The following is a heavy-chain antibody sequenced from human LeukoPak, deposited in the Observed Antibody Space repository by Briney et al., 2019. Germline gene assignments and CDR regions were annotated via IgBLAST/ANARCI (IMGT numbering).Heavy chain of an antibody. CDR2: ISAYNGNT. Sequence: GASVKVSYKASGYTFTSYGISWVRQAPGQGLEWMGWISAYNGNTNYAQKLQGRVTMTTDTSTSTAYMELRSLRSDDTAVYYCARAENPITGIAAAGPDYWGQGTLVTVSS. V-gene: IGHV1-18*01. CDR3: ARAENPITGIAAAGPDY. D-gene: IGHD6-13*01. CDR1: GYTFTSYG. J-gene: IGHJ4*02.